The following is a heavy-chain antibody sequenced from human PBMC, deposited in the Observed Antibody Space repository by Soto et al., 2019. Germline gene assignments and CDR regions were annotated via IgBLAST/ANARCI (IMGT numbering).Heavy chain of an antibody. CDR2: IIPIFDSS. Sequence: QVQLVQSGAEVKKPGSSVKVSCKASGGTFSSFAISWVRQAPGQGREWMGRIIPIFDSSNYAQKFRGRVTITADESTSTAYMELSSLRSEDTAVFYCVGYYYDTSGYDYDYWGQGTLVTVSS. V-gene: IGHV1-69*18. J-gene: IGHJ4*02. D-gene: IGHD3-22*01. CDR3: VGYYYDTSGYDYDY. CDR1: GGTFSSFA.